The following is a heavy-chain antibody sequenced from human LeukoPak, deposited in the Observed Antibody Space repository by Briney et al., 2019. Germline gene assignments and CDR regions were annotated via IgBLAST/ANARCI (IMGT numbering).Heavy chain of an antibody. D-gene: IGHD3-3*01. CDR1: GFTFNNYA. CDR3: AKDASPLRFLEWFSFDY. Sequence: PGGSLRLSCAASGFTFNNYAMRWVRQAPGKGLEWVSVISGSGVDTYYADSVKGRFTISRDNSKNTLYLQMNSLRAEDTAVYYCAKDASPLRFLEWFSFDYWGQGTLVTVSS. CDR2: ISGSGVDT. V-gene: IGHV3-23*01. J-gene: IGHJ4*02.